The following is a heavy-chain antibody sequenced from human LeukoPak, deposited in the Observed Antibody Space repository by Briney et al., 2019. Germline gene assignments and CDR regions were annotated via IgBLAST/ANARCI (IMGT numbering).Heavy chain of an antibody. V-gene: IGHV1-69*01. Sequence: SVKVSCKASGGTFSSYAISWVRQAPGQGLEWMGGIIPIFGTANYAQKFQGRVTITADESTSTAYMELSSLRSEDTAVYYCARGPFSSGWYAKQFDYWGQGTLVTASS. CDR3: ARGPFSSGWYAKQFDY. CDR2: IIPIFGTA. D-gene: IGHD6-19*01. J-gene: IGHJ4*02. CDR1: GGTFSSYA.